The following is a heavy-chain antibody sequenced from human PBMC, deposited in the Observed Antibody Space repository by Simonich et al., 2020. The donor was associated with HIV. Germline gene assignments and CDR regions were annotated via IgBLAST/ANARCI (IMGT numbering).Heavy chain of an antibody. CDR2: IYSSGST. V-gene: IGHV4-39*01. CDR3: ARQTSVGPTMIVPYYFDY. D-gene: IGHD3-22*01. CDR1: GGSISSSSYY. Sequence: QLQLQESGPGLVKPSETLSLTCPVSGGSISSSSYYWGWIRQPPGKGLEWIGSIYSSGSTSYNPSLKSRVTIFVDTSKNQFSLKLSSVTAADTAVYYCARQTSVGPTMIVPYYFDYWGQGTLVTVSS. J-gene: IGHJ4*02.